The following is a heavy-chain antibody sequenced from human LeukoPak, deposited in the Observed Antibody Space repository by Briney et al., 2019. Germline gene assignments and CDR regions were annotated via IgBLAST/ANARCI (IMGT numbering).Heavy chain of an antibody. D-gene: IGHD6-19*01. J-gene: IGHJ4*02. CDR2: IYPEDSDT. CDR3: ARQDGSGWDRIDY. Sequence: GESLKISCKGSGYSFSNYWNGWVRQMPGKGLEWMGIIYPEDSDTRYSPSFQGQVTISVDKSISTAYLQWRSLKASDTAMYYCARQDGSGWDRIDYWCQGTLVTVSS. CDR1: GYSFSNYW. V-gene: IGHV5-51*01.